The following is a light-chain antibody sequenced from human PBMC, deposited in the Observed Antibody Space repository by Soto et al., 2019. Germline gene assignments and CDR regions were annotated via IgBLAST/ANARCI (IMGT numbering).Light chain of an antibody. CDR3: QQFNSYPIT. V-gene: IGKV1-13*02. CDR1: QDIRGA. CDR2: DVS. Sequence: AIQLTQSPSSLSASVGDRVTITCRASQDIRGALAWYQQKPGKAPKMLIYDVSTLESGVPLRFSGSSSGTDFTLTISSQQPVDFATYYCQQFNSYPITFGQGTRLEIK. J-gene: IGKJ5*01.